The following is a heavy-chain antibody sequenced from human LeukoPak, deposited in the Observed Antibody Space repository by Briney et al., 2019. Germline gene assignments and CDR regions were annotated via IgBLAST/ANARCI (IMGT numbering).Heavy chain of an antibody. CDR1: GFTFSSYW. J-gene: IGHJ4*02. V-gene: IGHV3-7*01. CDR3: ARVKGTGTNDY. Sequence: PGGSLRLSCAASGFTFSSYWMSWVRQAPGKGLEWVADIKQDGSEKYYVDSVKGRFTISRDNAKNSLYLQMNSLRAEDTAVYYCARVKGTGTNDYWGQGTLVTVSS. CDR2: IKQDGSEK. D-gene: IGHD1/OR15-1a*01.